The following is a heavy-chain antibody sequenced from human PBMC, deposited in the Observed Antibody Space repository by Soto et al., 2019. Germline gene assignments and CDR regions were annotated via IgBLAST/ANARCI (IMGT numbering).Heavy chain of an antibody. J-gene: IGHJ6*03. Sequence: SETLSLTCAVYGGSFSGYYWSWIRQPPGKGLEWIGEINHSGSTNYNPSLKSRVTISVDTSKNQFSLKLSSVTAADTAVYYCARGSAYYDILTDQYYYYYYMDVWGKGTTVTVSS. CDR3: ARGSAYYDILTDQYYYYYYMDV. V-gene: IGHV4-34*01. CDR2: INHSGST. D-gene: IGHD3-9*01. CDR1: GGSFSGYY.